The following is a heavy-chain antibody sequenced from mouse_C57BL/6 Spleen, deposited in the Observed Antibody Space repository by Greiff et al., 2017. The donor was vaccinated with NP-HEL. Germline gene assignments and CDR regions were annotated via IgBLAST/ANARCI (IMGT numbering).Heavy chain of an antibody. D-gene: IGHD6-1*01. CDR3: AREGANLFDY. V-gene: IGHV3-6*01. CDR2: ISYDGSN. J-gene: IGHJ2*01. CDR1: GYSITSGYY. Sequence: EVHLVESGPGLVKPSQSLSLTCSVTGYSITSGYYWNWIRQFPGNKLEWMGYISYDGSNNYNPSLKNRISITRDTSKNQFFLKLNSVTTEDTATYYCAREGANLFDYWGQGTTLTVSS.